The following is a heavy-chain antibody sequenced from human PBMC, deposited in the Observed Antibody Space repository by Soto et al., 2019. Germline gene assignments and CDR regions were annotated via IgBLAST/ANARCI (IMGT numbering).Heavy chain of an antibody. J-gene: IGHJ4*02. CDR1: GGSISSSSYY. Sequence: PSETLSLTCTVSGGSISSSSYYWGWIRQPPGKGLEWIGSIYYSGSTYYNPSLKSRVTISVDTSKNQFSLKLSSVTAADTAVYYCARLQDNVLLWFGELLVWGQGTLVTVSS. V-gene: IGHV4-39*01. D-gene: IGHD3-10*01. CDR2: IYYSGST. CDR3: ARLQDNVLLWFGELLV.